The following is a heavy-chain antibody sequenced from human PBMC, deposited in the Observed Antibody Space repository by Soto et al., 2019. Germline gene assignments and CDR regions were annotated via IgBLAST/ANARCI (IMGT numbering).Heavy chain of an antibody. CDR2: SKNKAHGYAT. J-gene: IGHJ6*02. CDR1: GFTLSDHY. Sequence: EVQVVESGGGLVQPGGSLRLSCAASGFTLSDHYMEWVRQAPGKGLEWIGRSKNKAHGYATNYAASVQGRFTISRDDSKNSVYLQMNSLKIEDTAVYYCVRSQGPTGMDVWGQGTTVTVPS. V-gene: IGHV3-72*01. CDR3: VRSQGPTGMDV.